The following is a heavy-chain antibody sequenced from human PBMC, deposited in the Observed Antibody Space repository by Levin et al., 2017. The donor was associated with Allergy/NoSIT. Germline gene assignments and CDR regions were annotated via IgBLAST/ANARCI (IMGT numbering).Heavy chain of an antibody. CDR2: INQGGSDN. D-gene: IGHD3-10*01. J-gene: IGHJ5*02. Sequence: PGGSLRLSCAASGFTFSNYWMTWVRQAPGKGLEWVANINQGGSDNYYVDSVKGRFTVSRDNAKNLLILQMNSLRAEDTAVYYCAGAGEQGAGTPDRWGQGTPVTVSS. V-gene: IGHV3-7*01. CDR1: GFTFSNYW. CDR3: AGAGEQGAGTPDR.